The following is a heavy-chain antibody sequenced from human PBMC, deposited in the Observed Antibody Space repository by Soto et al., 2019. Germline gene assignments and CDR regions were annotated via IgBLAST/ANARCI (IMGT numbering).Heavy chain of an antibody. CDR2: IYYSGST. CDR1: GGSISSGGYY. CDR3: ASLCSSTSCYGYYGMDV. D-gene: IGHD2-2*01. V-gene: IGHV4-31*03. Sequence: LSLTCPVSGGSISSGGYYWSWIRQHPGRGLEWIGYIYYSGSTYYNPSLKSRVTISVDTSKNQFSLKLSSVTAADTAVYYCASLCSSTSCYGYYGMDVWGQGXTVTGSS. J-gene: IGHJ6*02.